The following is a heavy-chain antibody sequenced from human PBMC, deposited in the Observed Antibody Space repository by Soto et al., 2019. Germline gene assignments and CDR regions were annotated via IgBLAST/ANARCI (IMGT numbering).Heavy chain of an antibody. CDR1: GYTFNLHA. CDR3: ARRASRHFDY. D-gene: IGHD6-13*01. J-gene: IGHJ4*02. Sequence: HAHLVQSGAEVKKPGDSVKVSCEASGYTFNLHAIHWVRQAPGQRLEWMGYINTGNGNTKYSENLQGRITITRDTSATTAYMELRSLRSEDTAVYYCARRASRHFDYWGQGTLVTVSS. CDR2: INTGNGNT. V-gene: IGHV1-3*04.